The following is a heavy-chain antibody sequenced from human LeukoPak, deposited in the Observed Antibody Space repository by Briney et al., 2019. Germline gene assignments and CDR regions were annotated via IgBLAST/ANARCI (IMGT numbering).Heavy chain of an antibody. CDR2: ISYDGSNK. CDR3: AKGFLSSGWIFDY. D-gene: IGHD6-19*01. CDR1: GLTFSSYG. V-gene: IGHV3-30*18. J-gene: IGHJ4*02. Sequence: AGGSLRLSCAASGLTFSSYGMHWVRQAPGKGLEWVAVISYDGSNKYYADSVKGRFTISRDNSKNTLYLQMNSLRAEDTAVYYCAKGFLSSGWIFDYWGQGTLVTVSS.